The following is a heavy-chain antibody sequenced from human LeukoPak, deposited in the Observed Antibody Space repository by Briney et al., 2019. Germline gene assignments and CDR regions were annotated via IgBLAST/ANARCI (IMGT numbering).Heavy chain of an antibody. D-gene: IGHD2-8*02. V-gene: IGHV3-23*01. CDR1: GFTFRTYA. Sequence: GGSLRLSCAASGFTFRTYAMSWVRQAPGKGLEWVSGISDSGDGTYYAESVKGRFTISRDNSKNTVFLQMNSLRVDDTAVYYCARNQHWSRDIWGQGILVTVSS. CDR3: ARNQHWSRDI. CDR2: ISDSGDGT. J-gene: IGHJ4*02.